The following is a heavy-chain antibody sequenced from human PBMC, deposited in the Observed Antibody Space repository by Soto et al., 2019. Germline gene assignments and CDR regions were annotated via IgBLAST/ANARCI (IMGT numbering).Heavy chain of an antibody. CDR1: GGTFSSYA. J-gene: IGHJ4*02. CDR3: ARDGGYDSSGYSEFDY. CDR2: IIPIFGTA. D-gene: IGHD3-22*01. Sequence: GASVKVSCKASGGTFSSYAISCVRQAPGQGLEWMGGIIPIFGTANYAQKSQGRVTITADESTSTAYMELSSLRSEDTAVYYCARDGGYDSSGYSEFDYWGQGTLVTVSS. V-gene: IGHV1-69*13.